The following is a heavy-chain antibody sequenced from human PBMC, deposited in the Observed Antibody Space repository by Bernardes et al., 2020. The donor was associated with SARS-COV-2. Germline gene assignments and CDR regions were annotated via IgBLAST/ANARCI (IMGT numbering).Heavy chain of an antibody. CDR3: VKDYIVGDSLWYFDL. J-gene: IGHJ2*01. Sequence: VGSLRLSCEGSGFSFRRSAMGWVRQPPGRGLEWVSGVAGDGSSLSYGDSVKGRFTLSKDSSKNIVYLQMTSLTVEDTAVYYCVKDYIVGDSLWYFDLWGRGTAVTVSS. CDR1: GFSFRRSA. CDR2: VAGDGSSL. D-gene: IGHD3-16*02. V-gene: IGHV3-23*01.